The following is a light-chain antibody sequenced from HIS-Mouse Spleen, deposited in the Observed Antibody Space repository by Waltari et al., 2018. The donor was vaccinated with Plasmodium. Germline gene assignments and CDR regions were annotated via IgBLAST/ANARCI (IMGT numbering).Light chain of an antibody. J-gene: IGKJ2*01. CDR1: QSVSSY. Sequence: EIVLTQSPATLSLSPGERATLSCRASQSVSSYLAWYQQKPGQAPRLLIYDASNRATGIPARCSGSGSGTDFTLTISSLEPEEFAVYYCQQRSNWPGTFGQGTKLEIK. CDR2: DAS. V-gene: IGKV3-11*01. CDR3: QQRSNWPGT.